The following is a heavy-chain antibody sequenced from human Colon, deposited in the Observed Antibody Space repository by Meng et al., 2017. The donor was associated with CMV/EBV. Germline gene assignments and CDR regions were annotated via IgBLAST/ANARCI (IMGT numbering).Heavy chain of an antibody. CDR2: IIPVIGTP. Sequence: SVKVSCKASEDTFTRFTITWVRQAPGQGLEWMGWIIPVIGTPNIAPKFQDRVTITADKSTNTAYMELSSLRSDDTAVYYCSREVDYGGHIALGYWGQGTLVTVSS. J-gene: IGHJ4*02. D-gene: IGHD4-23*01. V-gene: IGHV1-69*08. CDR1: EDTFTRFT. CDR3: SREVDYGGHIALGY.